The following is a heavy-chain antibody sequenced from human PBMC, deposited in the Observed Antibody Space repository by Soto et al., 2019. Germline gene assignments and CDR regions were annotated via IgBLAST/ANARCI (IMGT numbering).Heavy chain of an antibody. CDR1: GFTFSSFS. CDR2: ISSSSYI. CDR3: ARDRGTTVTYNYYYYGMDV. V-gene: IGHV3-21*01. D-gene: IGHD4-17*01. Sequence: PGGSLRLSCAASGFTFSSFSMNWVRQAPGKGLEWVSSISSSSYIYYADSVKGRFTISRDNAKNSLYLQMNSLRAEDTAVYYCARDRGTTVTYNYYYYGMDVWGQGTTVTVSS. J-gene: IGHJ6*02.